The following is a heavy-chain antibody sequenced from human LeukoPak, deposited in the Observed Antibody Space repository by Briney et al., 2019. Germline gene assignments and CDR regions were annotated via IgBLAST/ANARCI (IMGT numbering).Heavy chain of an antibody. CDR2: ISGSGGST. CDR3: AKEGEGRYSYGFSRHFDY. Sequence: GGSLRLSCAASGFTFSSYAMSWVRQAPGKGLEWVPAISGSGGSTYYADSVKGRFTISRDNSKNTLYLQMNSLRAEDTAVYYCAKEGEGRYSYGFSRHFDYWGQGTLVTVSS. J-gene: IGHJ4*02. CDR1: GFTFSSYA. V-gene: IGHV3-23*01. D-gene: IGHD5-18*01.